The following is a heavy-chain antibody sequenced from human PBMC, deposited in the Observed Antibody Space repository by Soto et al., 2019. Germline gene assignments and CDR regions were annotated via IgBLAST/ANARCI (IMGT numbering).Heavy chain of an antibody. CDR2: INHSGST. CDR1: GGSFSGYY. J-gene: IGHJ6*02. CDR3: ARGGPADRKGDYYGMDV. D-gene: IGHD2-2*01. Sequence: PSETLSLTCAVYGGSFSGYYWSWIRQPPGKGLEWIGEINHSGSTNYNPSLKSRVTISVDTSKNQFSLKLSSVTAADTAVYYCARGGPADRKGDYYGMDVWGQGTKVTV. V-gene: IGHV4-34*01.